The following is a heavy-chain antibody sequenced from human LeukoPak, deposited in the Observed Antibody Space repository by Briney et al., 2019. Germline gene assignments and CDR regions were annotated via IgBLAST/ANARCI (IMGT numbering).Heavy chain of an antibody. V-gene: IGHV3-23*01. CDR3: AKGSRDRDYYDSSGYYHDY. J-gene: IGHJ4*02. D-gene: IGHD3-22*01. Sequence: GGSLRLSCAASGFTFSSYAMSWVRQAPGKGLEWVSAISSSGGSTYYADSVKGRFTISRDNSKKALYLQMNSQRAEDTAVYFCAKGSRDRDYYDSSGYYHDYWGQGTLVTVSS. CDR2: ISSSGGST. CDR1: GFTFSSYA.